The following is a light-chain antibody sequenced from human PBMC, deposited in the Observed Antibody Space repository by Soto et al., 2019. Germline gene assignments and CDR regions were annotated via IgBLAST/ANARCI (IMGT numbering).Light chain of an antibody. V-gene: IGKV1D-12*01. CDR1: QDISTL. CDR2: GAS. CDR3: QQADSFPLT. Sequence: DIQMTQSPSSLSASIGDTVTITCRASQDISTLLAWYQQKPGKAPNLLIYGASTLESGVPSRFSGRGSGTYFTLTISSLQPEDFATYFCQQADSFPLTFGGGTKVAI. J-gene: IGKJ4*01.